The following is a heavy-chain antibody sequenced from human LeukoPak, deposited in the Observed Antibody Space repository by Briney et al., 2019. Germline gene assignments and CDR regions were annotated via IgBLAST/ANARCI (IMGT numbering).Heavy chain of an antibody. CDR2: INHSGST. CDR3: ARNPVVSVAGRKGIYFDY. J-gene: IGHJ4*02. V-gene: IGHV4-39*07. D-gene: IGHD6-19*01. CDR1: GGPVSSGSYY. Sequence: PSETLSLTCTVSGGPVSSGSYYWSWIRQPPGKGLEWIGEINHSGSTNYNPSLKSRVTISVDTSKNQFSLKLSSVTAADTAVYYCARNPVVSVAGRKGIYFDYWGQGTLVTVSS.